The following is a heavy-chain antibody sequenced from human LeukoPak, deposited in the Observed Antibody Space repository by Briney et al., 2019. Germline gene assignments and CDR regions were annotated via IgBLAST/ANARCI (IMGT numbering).Heavy chain of an antibody. CDR1: GFTFDDYA. J-gene: IGHJ3*02. Sequence: GGSLRLSCAASGFTFDDYAMHWVRQAPGKGLEWVSGISWNSGSIGYADSVKGRFTISRDNAKNSLYLQMNSLRAEDTALYYCAKDIVQYYYDSSGLNAFDIWGQGTMVTVSS. CDR3: AKDIVQYYYDSSGLNAFDI. D-gene: IGHD3-22*01. CDR2: ISWNSGSI. V-gene: IGHV3-9*01.